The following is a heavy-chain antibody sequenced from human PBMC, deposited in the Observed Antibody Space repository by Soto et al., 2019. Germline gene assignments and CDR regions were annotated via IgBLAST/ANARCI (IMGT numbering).Heavy chain of an antibody. CDR2: ISGGGGST. Sequence: EVQLLESGGRLVQPGGSLRLYCAASGFTFSSYAMNWVRQAPGKGLVWVAGISGGGGSTYYADSVKGRFTISRDTSKNTVYLQLNSLRAEDTAVYYCAKGFIVVVTVLRPDDAFDIWGQGTMVTVSS. D-gene: IGHD2-21*02. J-gene: IGHJ3*02. CDR1: GFTFSSYA. CDR3: AKGFIVVVTVLRPDDAFDI. V-gene: IGHV3-23*01.